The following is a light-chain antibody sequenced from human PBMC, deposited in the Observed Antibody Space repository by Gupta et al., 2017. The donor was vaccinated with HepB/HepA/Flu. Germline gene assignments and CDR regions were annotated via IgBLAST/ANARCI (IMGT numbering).Light chain of an antibody. V-gene: IGKV3-11*01. CDR2: DAS. Sequence: DTVLTPSPGTLSLSAGERATLSCTASQSVSSYLAWYQHKPGQAPRLLIYDASNRATGIPARFSGSGSGTDFTLTISSLEPEDFAVYYCQQRSNWRPRLTFGPGTKVDIK. CDR3: QQRSNWRPRLT. CDR1: QSVSSY. J-gene: IGKJ3*01.